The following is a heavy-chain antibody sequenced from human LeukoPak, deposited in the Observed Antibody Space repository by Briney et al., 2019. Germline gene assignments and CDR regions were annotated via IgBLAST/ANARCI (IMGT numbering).Heavy chain of an antibody. CDR1: GYSFTSYW. J-gene: IGHJ4*02. CDR2: IYPGDSDT. D-gene: IGHD3-3*01. V-gene: IGHV5-51*01. Sequence: GESLKISCKGSGYSFTSYWIGWVRQMPGKGLEWMGIIYPGDSDTRYSPSFQGQVTISADKSISTAYLQWSSLKASDTAMYYCARRSNDFWSGYHFDYWGQGTLVTVSS. CDR3: ARRSNDFWSGYHFDY.